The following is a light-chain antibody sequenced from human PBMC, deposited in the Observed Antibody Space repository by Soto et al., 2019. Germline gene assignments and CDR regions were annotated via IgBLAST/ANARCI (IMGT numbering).Light chain of an antibody. J-gene: IGKJ4*01. Sequence: DVQLTQSPSSLSASVVDRVTITCRASQGINNYVAWYQQKTGKVPNLLIYAASTLQSGVTSRFSGSGSGTDFPLTISSLQPEDVATYYCQQFNSVPTFGGGIMVEI. CDR3: QQFNSVPT. CDR2: AAS. V-gene: IGKV1-27*01. CDR1: QGINNY.